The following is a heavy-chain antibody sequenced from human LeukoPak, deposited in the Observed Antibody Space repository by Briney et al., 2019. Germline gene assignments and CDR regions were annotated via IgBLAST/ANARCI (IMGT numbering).Heavy chain of an antibody. J-gene: IGHJ4*02. D-gene: IGHD1-20*01. CDR1: GGSFSGYY. CDR3: ARVTGYPQVLLFDY. CDR2: INHSGST. V-gene: IGHV4-34*01. Sequence: PSETLSLTCAVYGGSFSGYYWSWIRQPPGKGLEWIGEINHSGSTNYNPSPKSRVTISVDTSKNQFSLKLSSVTAADTAVYYCARVTGYPQVLLFDYWGQGTLVTVSS.